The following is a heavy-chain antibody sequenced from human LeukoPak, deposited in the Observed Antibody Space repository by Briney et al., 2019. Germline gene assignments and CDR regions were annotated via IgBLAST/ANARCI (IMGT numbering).Heavy chain of an antibody. Sequence: ASVKVSCKASGYTFTSYYMHWVRQAPGQGLEWMGWISAYNGNTNYAQKLQGRVTMTTDTSTSTAYIELRSLRSDDTAVYYCARGLGVVVVAAILNWGQGTLVTVSS. J-gene: IGHJ4*02. CDR3: ARGLGVVVVAAILN. CDR2: ISAYNGNT. V-gene: IGHV1-18*04. D-gene: IGHD2-15*01. CDR1: GYTFTSYY.